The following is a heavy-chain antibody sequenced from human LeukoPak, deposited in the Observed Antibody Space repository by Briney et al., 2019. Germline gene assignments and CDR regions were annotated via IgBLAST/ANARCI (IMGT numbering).Heavy chain of an antibody. J-gene: IGHJ4*02. CDR3: ARVVLTGYYNQYYFDY. CDR1: GYSFTAHY. V-gene: IGHV1-2*06. CDR2: INPDNGGT. Sequence: ASVKVSCKASGYSFTAHYVHWVRQAPGQGIEWMGRINPDNGGTNYAQKFQGRVTMARDTSISTAYMELSSLRSEDTAVYYCARVVLTGYYNQYYFDYWGQGTLVTVSS. D-gene: IGHD3-9*01.